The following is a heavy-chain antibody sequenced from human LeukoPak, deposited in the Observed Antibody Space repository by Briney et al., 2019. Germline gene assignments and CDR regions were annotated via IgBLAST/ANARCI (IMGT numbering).Heavy chain of an antibody. D-gene: IGHD3-22*01. CDR3: ARGHYYSIH. V-gene: IGHV3-7*02. Sequence: GGSLRLSCTASGFTFSSYWMTWDRQAPGKGLEWVANINPDGSQKDYVDSVKGRFTISRDNAKNSLDLQMSNLRVEDTAVYFCARGHYYSIHWGLGTVAIVSS. J-gene: IGHJ1*01. CDR1: GFTFSSYW. CDR2: INPDGSQK.